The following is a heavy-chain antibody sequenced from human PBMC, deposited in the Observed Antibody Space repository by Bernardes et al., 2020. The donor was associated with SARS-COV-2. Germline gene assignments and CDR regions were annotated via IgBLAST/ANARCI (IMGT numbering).Heavy chain of an antibody. CDR3: ARDLVGHYYGSGSYFGY. CDR1: GYTFTSYY. V-gene: IGHV1-46*01. D-gene: IGHD3-10*01. J-gene: IGHJ4*02. Sequence: ASVKVSCKASGYTFTSYYMHWVRQAPGQGLEWMGIINPSGGSTSYAQKFQGRVTMTRDTSTSTVYMELSSLRSEDTAVYYCARDLVGHYYGSGSYFGYWGQGTLVTVSS. CDR2: INPSGGST.